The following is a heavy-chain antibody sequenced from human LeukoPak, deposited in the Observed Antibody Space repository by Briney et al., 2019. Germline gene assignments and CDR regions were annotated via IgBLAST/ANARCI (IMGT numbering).Heavy chain of an antibody. CDR1: GGSISSGG. CDR2: ISYDGSNK. Sequence: LSLTCTVSGGSISSGGYYWSWIRQHPGKGLEWVAVISYDGSNKYYADSVKGRFTISRDNSKNTLYLQMNSLRAEDTAVYYCAKAGMGSYAFDIWGQGTMVTVSS. V-gene: IGHV3-30*18. CDR3: AKAGMGSYAFDI. D-gene: IGHD1-14*01. J-gene: IGHJ3*02.